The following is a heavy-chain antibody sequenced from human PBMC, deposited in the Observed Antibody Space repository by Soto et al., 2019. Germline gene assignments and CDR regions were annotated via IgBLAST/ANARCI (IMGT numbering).Heavy chain of an antibody. CDR2: ISAYNGNT. J-gene: IGHJ4*02. Sequence: VKVSCKASGYTFTSYGISWVRQAPGQGLEWMGWISAYNGNTNYAQKLQGRVTMTTDTSTSTAYMELRSLRSDDTAVYYCARLIRTYYYDSSGYYFDYWGQGTLVTVSS. CDR1: GYTFTSYG. CDR3: ARLIRTYYYDSSGYYFDY. D-gene: IGHD3-22*01. V-gene: IGHV1-18*01.